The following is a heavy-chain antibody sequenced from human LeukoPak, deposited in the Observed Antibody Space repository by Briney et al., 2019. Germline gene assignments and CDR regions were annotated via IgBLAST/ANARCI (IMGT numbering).Heavy chain of an antibody. CDR2: IRAHNGDT. D-gene: IGHD2-2*01. CDR1: GYTFTSYA. J-gene: IGHJ4*02. CDR3: ARGEFICTINTCYASALDS. V-gene: IGHV1-18*01. Sequence: ASVKVSCKASGYTFTSYAISWVRQAPGQGLEWMGWIRAHNGDTNHAQQLQGRVTMTTDTSTRTAYMELRSLRSEDTAVYYCARGEFICTINTCYASALDSWGQGTLVIVSS.